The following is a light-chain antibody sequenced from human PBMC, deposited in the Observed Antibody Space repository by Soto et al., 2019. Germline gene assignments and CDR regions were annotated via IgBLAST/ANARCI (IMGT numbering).Light chain of an antibody. CDR3: NSYTTSSTLV. CDR2: EVT. V-gene: IGLV2-14*03. CDR1: SSDVGGYNF. J-gene: IGLJ1*01. Sequence: LTQPASVSGSPGQSITISCTGTSSDVGGYNFVSWYQQHPGKAPKLMIYEVTSRPSGVSNRFSGSKSGNTASLTISGLQAEDEADYYCNSYTTSSTLVFGTGTKVTVL.